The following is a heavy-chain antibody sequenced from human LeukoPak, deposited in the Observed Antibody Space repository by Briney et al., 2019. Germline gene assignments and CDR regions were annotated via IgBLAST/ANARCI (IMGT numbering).Heavy chain of an antibody. CDR1: GFTFSSYS. Sequence: GGSLRLSCAASGFTFSSYSMNWVRQAPGKGQEWVSHINSGSSSKYYAESVKGRFTISRDNAKNSLYLQMNSLRAEDTAIYYCARVLSAVSFNWFDPWGQGIVVTVSS. CDR2: INSGSSSK. CDR3: ARVLSAVSFNWFDP. D-gene: IGHD2-8*01. J-gene: IGHJ5*02. V-gene: IGHV3-48*01.